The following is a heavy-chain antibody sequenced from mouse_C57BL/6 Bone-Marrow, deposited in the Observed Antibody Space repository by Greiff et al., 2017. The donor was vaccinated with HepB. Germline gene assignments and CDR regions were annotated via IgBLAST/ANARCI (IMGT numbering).Heavy chain of an antibody. CDR1: GFTFSDYG. D-gene: IGHD1-1*01. V-gene: IGHV5-17*01. Sequence: VKLVESGGGLVKPGGSLKLSCAASGFTFSDYGMHWVRQAPEKGLEWVAYISSGSSTIYYADTVKGRFTISRDNAKNTLFLQMTSLRSEDTAMYYCAKSVVADYWGQGTTLTVSS. CDR3: AKSVVADY. CDR2: ISSGSSTI. J-gene: IGHJ2*01.